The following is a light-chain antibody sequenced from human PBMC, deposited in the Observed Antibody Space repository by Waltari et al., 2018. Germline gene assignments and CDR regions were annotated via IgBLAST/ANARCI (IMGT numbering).Light chain of an antibody. CDR1: QSIGTW. CDR2: KAS. Sequence: DIQMTQSPSTLYASIGDRVTITCRASQSIGTWLAWYQQKSGQAPKLLISKASNLDSVVPDRFSGSGSGTAFTLTISSLQTEDFATYYCQHYNAYPYAFGQGTRLEI. CDR3: QHYNAYPYA. V-gene: IGKV1-5*03. J-gene: IGKJ2*01.